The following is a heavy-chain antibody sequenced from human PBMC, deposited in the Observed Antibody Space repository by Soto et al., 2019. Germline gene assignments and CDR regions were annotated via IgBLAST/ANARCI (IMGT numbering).Heavy chain of an antibody. J-gene: IGHJ4*02. D-gene: IGHD5-18*01. CDR2: IYHSRST. V-gene: IGHV4-30-2*01. CDR3: ARNPDGYGPDY. CDR1: GGSISSGGYS. Sequence: PSETLSLSCAVSGGSISSGGYSWSWIRQPPGKGLECIGYIYHSRSTYYNPSLKSRVTISVDTSKNQFSLKLSSVTAADTAVYYCARNPDGYGPDYWGQGTLVTVSS.